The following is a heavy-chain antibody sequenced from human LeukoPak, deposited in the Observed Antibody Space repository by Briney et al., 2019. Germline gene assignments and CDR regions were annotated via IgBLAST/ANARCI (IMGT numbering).Heavy chain of an antibody. V-gene: IGHV4-38-2*02. CDR3: ARSYYGSGRYGPQFDY. CDR1: GYSISSGYY. Sequence: PSETLSLTCTVSGYSISSGYYWGWIRQPPGKGLEWIGSIYHSGSTYYNPSLKSRVTISVDTSKNQFSLKLSSVTAADTAVYYCARSYYGSGRYGPQFDYWGQGTLVTVSS. CDR2: IYHSGST. J-gene: IGHJ4*02. D-gene: IGHD3-10*01.